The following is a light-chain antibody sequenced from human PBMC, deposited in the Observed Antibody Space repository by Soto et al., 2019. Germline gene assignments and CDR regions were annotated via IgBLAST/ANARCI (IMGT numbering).Light chain of an antibody. J-gene: IGKJ5*01. CDR3: QVRTNWSIA. V-gene: IGKV3-15*01. CDR1: QSVSSN. CDR2: GAS. Sequence: EIVLTQSPGTLSVSPGERATISCMASQSVSSNLAWYQQKPGQAPRLLIYGASTRATGIPAKFSGGGSGTDFTLTINNLEPEDFAVYYRQVRTNWSIAFGRGTRLEI.